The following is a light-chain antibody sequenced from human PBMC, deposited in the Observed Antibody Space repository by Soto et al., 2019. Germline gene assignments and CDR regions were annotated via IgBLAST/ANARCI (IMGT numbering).Light chain of an antibody. CDR2: ASS. Sequence: DIPMTRSPSSLSASIGDRVTITCRAGQSIGTYLSWYQHKPGKAPKLLIYASSTLQSGVPSRFSGSGSGTEFTLTISALQREDFATYFCQQSYSPPPTFGPGTKVDIK. V-gene: IGKV1-39*01. CDR3: QQSYSPPPT. CDR1: QSIGTY. J-gene: IGKJ3*01.